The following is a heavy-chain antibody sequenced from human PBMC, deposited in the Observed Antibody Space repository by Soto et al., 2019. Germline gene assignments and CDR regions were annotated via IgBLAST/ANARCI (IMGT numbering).Heavy chain of an antibody. CDR1: GGSISGHY. Sequence: PSETLSLTCTVSGGSISGHYWSWIRQSPGKRLEWIGYIHYSGSIYYNPSLKSRVTISVGTSKNQFSVKLSSVTAADTAVYYCASGKFRGWYGYWGQGTLVTVSS. V-gene: IGHV4-59*08. CDR2: IHYSGSI. CDR3: ASGKFRGWYGY. D-gene: IGHD6-19*01. J-gene: IGHJ4*02.